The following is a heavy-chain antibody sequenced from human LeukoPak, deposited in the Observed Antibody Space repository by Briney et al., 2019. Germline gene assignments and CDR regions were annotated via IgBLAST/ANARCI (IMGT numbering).Heavy chain of an antibody. CDR3: AKRPSDYGDYDY. CDR2: ISDDGRSK. J-gene: IGHJ4*02. Sequence: GGSLRLSCAASGFSFISYGMHWVRQAPGKGLEWVGVISDDGRSKDYADSVKGRFTISRDNSKDTLYLQMNSLRDEDTAVYYCAKRPSDYGDYDYWDQGTLVTVSS. D-gene: IGHD4-17*01. CDR1: GFSFISYG. V-gene: IGHV3-30*18.